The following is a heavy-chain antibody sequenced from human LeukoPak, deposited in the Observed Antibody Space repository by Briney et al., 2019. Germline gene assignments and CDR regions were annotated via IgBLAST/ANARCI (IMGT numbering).Heavy chain of an antibody. Sequence: PSETLSLTCIVSGDSISTYYWSWIRQPPGKGLEWIGYIYYSGSTNYNPSLTSRVTISIDTSKNQFSQKLSSVTAADTAAYYCARDTDYYNAFDIWGQGTMVTVSS. D-gene: IGHD3-10*01. CDR3: ARDTDYYNAFDI. J-gene: IGHJ3*02. CDR1: GDSISTYY. V-gene: IGHV4-59*01. CDR2: IYYSGST.